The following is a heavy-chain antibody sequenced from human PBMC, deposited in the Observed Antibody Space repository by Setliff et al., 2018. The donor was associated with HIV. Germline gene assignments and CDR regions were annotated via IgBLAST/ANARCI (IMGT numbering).Heavy chain of an antibody. Sequence: GGSLRLSCAASGFTFSRFNMNWVRQAPGKGLECISYISSSASTLYYADSVKGRFTISRDNAKNSLYLQMNSLRAEDTAVYYCARDAASEYTYYYDSSGYLPLVYWGQGTLVTVSS. CDR1: GFTFSRFN. CDR2: ISSSASTL. J-gene: IGHJ4*02. V-gene: IGHV3-48*04. CDR3: ARDAASEYTYYYDSSGYLPLVY. D-gene: IGHD3-22*01.